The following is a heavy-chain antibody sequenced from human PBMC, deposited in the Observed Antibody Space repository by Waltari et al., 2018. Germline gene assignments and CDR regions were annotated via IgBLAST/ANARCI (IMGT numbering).Heavy chain of an antibody. CDR3: AKDLVLAGDLVTYFDY. CDR1: GFTFSSYW. V-gene: IGHV3-23*03. D-gene: IGHD7-27*01. J-gene: IGHJ4*02. CDR2: IYSGGST. Sequence: EVQLVESGGGLVQPGGSLRLSCAASGFTFSSYWMSWVRQAPGKGLEWVSVIYSGGSTYYADSVKGRFTISRDNSKNTLYLQMNSLRAEDTAVYYCAKDLVLAGDLVTYFDYWGQGTLVTVSS.